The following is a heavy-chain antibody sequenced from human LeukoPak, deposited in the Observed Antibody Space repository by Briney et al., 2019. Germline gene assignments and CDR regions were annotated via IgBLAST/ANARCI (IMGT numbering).Heavy chain of an antibody. CDR2: INHSGST. CDR1: GGSFSGYY. J-gene: IGHJ6*03. V-gene: IGHV4-34*01. CDR3: ARRRLRVVPEVISAIPRRYNYMDV. Sequence: PSETLSLTCAVYGGSFSGYYWSWIRQPPGKGLEWIGEINHSGSTNYNPSLKSRVTISVDTSKNQFSLKLSSVTAADTAVYYCARRRLRVVPEVISAIPRRYNYMDVWGKGTNATVSS. D-gene: IGHD2-2*01.